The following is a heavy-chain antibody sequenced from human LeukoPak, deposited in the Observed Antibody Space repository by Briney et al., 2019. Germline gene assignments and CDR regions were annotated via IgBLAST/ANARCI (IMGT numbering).Heavy chain of an antibody. Sequence: TSETLSLTCTVSGGSISSSSYYWGWIRQPPGKGLEWIGNIYYSGSTYYNPSLKSRVTISVDTSKNQFSLKLSSVTAADTAVYYCARRSESYYTDGMDVWGQGTTVTVSS. V-gene: IGHV4-39*01. CDR3: ARRSESYYTDGMDV. CDR2: IYYSGST. D-gene: IGHD1-26*01. CDR1: GGSISSSSYY. J-gene: IGHJ6*02.